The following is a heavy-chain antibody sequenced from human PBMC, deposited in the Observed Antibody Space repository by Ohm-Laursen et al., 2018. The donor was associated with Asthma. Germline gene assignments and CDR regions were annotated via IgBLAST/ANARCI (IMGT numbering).Heavy chain of an antibody. Sequence: SQTLSLTCTVSGGSISSGGYSWSWIRQPPGKGLEWIGYIYPAGNTYYNPSLKSRLTMSIDMSKNQFSLKLTSVTAADTAVYYCARVGRPLGYYGSARDYYYYGMDVWGQGTTVTVSS. D-gene: IGHD3-10*01. CDR3: ARVGRPLGYYGSARDYYYYGMDV. CDR1: GGSISSGGYS. CDR2: IYPAGNT. V-gene: IGHV4-30-2*01. J-gene: IGHJ6*02.